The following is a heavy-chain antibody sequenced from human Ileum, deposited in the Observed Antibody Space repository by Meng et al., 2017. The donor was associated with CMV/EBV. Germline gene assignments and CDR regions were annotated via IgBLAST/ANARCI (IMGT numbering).Heavy chain of an antibody. CDR2: IKEDGSEK. V-gene: IGHV3-7*01. CDR3: ARKNDFDH. CDR1: GITFRWYL. J-gene: IGHJ4*02. Sequence: SCVDSGITFRWYLMTWVRQAPGPGLEWVANIKEDGSEKTYVGSVRGRFTIYRDNAKKSLYLQVDSLGVEDTALCYSARKNDFDHWGQGTQVTVSS.